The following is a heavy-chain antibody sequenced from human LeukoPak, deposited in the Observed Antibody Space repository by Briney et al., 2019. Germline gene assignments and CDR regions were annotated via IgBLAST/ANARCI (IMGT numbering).Heavy chain of an antibody. CDR1: GFTFSSYA. CDR3: ARGVVDYYDSSGQVSGAFDI. D-gene: IGHD3-22*01. J-gene: IGHJ3*02. Sequence: GGSLRLSCAASGFTFSSYAMSWVRQAPGKGLEWVAVIWYDGSNKYYADSVKGRFTISRDNSKNTLYLQMNSLRAEDTAVYYCARGVVDYYDSSGQVSGAFDIWGQGTMVTVSS. V-gene: IGHV3-33*08. CDR2: IWYDGSNK.